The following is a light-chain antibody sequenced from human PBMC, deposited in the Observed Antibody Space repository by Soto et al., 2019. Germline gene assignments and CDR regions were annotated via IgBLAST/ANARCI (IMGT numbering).Light chain of an antibody. CDR3: SSYTNINTRACV. CDR2: EVT. J-gene: IGLJ1*01. V-gene: IGLV2-14*01. Sequence: QSALTQPSSLSGSPGQSITISCTGTIGDMGSYNRVSWYQQHPGKAPKLIIYEVTDRPSGVSNRFSGSKSGNTASLTISGLQAEDEAEYYCSSYTNINTRACVFGTGTKVTAL. CDR1: IGDMGSYNR.